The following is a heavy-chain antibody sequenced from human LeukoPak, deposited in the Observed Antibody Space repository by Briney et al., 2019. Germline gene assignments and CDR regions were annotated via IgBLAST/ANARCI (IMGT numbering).Heavy chain of an antibody. CDR3: ARHYDSTAYSLDY. D-gene: IGHD3-22*01. CDR1: GFTFSSYW. J-gene: IGHJ4*02. CDR2: IKQDGSQK. Sequence: GGSLRVSCAASGFTFSSYWMTWVRQAPGKGLEWVAYIKQDGSQKFYLDSVKGRFTISRDNAKESLFLQMNSLRAEDTAVYYCARHYDSTAYSLDYWGQGTLVTVSS. V-gene: IGHV3-7*01.